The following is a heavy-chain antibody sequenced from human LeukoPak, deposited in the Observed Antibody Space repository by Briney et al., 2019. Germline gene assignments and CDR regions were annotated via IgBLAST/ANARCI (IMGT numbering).Heavy chain of an antibody. CDR2: ITTSGGST. CDR3: ARGTTVVTEFDY. J-gene: IGHJ4*02. Sequence: GGSLRLSCAASGFTFSSYAMSWVRQAPGKGLEWVSSITTSGGSTSYADSVRGRFTISRDNSKNTLCLQMNSLRAEDTAVYYCARGTTVVTEFDYWGQGTLVTVSS. V-gene: IGHV3-23*01. D-gene: IGHD4-23*01. CDR1: GFTFSSYA.